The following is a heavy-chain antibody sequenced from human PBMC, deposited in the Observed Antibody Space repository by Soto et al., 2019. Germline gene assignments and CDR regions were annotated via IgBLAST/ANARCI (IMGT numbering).Heavy chain of an antibody. Sequence: QVHLVQSGAEVKKTGASVKVSCKASGYTFTSYGISWVRQAPGQGIEWMVWISAYNGNTNYAQKLQGRVTMTTDTSTSTAYMEQRSLRSDDTAVYYCARAGAELRPHYYDCYGMYVWGQGTTVTVS. V-gene: IGHV1-18*01. CDR3: ARAGAELRPHYYDCYGMYV. CDR1: GYTFTSYG. CDR2: ISAYNGNT. J-gene: IGHJ6*02. D-gene: IGHD1-7*01.